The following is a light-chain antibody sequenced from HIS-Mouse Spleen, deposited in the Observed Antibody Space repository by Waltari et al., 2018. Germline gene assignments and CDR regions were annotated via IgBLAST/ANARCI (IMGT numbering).Light chain of an antibody. CDR1: SLRSYY. V-gene: IGLV3-19*01. CDR3: NSRDSSGNHWV. J-gene: IGLJ3*02. Sequence: SSELTHDPAVSVALGQTVRITCQGDSLRSYYASRYQQKPGQAPVLVTYGKNNRPSGIPDRFSGSSSGNTASLTITGAQAEDEADYYCNSRDSSGNHWVFGGGTKLTVL. CDR2: GKN.